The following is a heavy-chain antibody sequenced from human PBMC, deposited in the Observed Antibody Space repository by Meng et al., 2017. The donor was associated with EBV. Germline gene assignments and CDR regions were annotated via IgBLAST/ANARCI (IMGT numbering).Heavy chain of an antibody. Sequence: VQVWQSGAEVKKPGSSVKVACQASGRSFSSYVISWVRQAPGQGLELMGGIIPIFGTANYAQKFQGRVTITADKSTSTAYMELSSLRSEDTAVYYCARAEIAAAGRLDYWGQGTLVTVSS. CDR2: IIPIFGTA. J-gene: IGHJ4*02. D-gene: IGHD6-13*01. CDR1: GRSFSSYV. V-gene: IGHV1-69*06. CDR3: ARAEIAAAGRLDY.